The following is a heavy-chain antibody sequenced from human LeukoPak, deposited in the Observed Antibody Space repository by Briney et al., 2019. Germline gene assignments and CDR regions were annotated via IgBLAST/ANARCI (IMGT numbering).Heavy chain of an antibody. J-gene: IGHJ6*02. Sequence: PGGSLRLSCRGSGFTFSDHAMSWVRQAPGKGLEWVGFIRSKAYRGTTEYAASVKCTFTISRDDSASIAYLQMNSLKTEDTAVYYCARGPIQLWIHNAMDVWGQGTTATVSS. CDR2: IRSKAYRGTT. D-gene: IGHD5-18*01. CDR1: GFTFSDHA. CDR3: ARGPIQLWIHNAMDV. V-gene: IGHV3-49*04.